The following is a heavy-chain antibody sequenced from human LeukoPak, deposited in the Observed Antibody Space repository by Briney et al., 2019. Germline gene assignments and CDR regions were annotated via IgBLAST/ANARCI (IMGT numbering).Heavy chain of an antibody. V-gene: IGHV3-48*03. CDR1: GFTFSSYE. J-gene: IGHJ4*02. CDR2: ISSSGTTI. D-gene: IGHD1-20*01. CDR3: AGGPITGNLDY. Sequence: GGSLRLSCAASGFTFSSYEMNWVRQAPGKGLEWVSYISSSGTTIYHADSVKGRSTISRDNAKNSLYLQMNSLRAEDAGLYYCAGGPITGNLDYWGQGSLVTVSS.